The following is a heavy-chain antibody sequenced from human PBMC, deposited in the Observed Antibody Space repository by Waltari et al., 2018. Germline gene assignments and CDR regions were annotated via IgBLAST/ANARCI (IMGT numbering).Heavy chain of an antibody. J-gene: IGHJ3*02. V-gene: IGHV1-3*01. CDR3: ARVEGAAGLDI. CDR2: INAGNGNT. CDR1: GYTFTSYA. D-gene: IGHD3-16*01. Sequence: QVQLVQSGAEVKKPGASVKVSCKASGYTFTSYAMHWVRQAPGQRLEWMGRINAGNGNTKYSQKFQGRVTITRDTSASTAYMELRSLRSEDTAVYYCARVEGAAGLDIWGQGTMVTVSS.